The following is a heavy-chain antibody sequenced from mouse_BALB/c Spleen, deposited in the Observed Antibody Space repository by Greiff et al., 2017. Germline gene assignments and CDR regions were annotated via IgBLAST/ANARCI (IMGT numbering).Heavy chain of an antibody. CDR2: ISSGGSYP. V-gene: IGHV5-6-4*01. J-gene: IGHJ2*01. CDR3: TRDLGYGNPLDY. D-gene: IGHD2-1*01. CDR1: GFTFSSYT. Sequence: EVQRVESGGGLVKPGGSLKLSCAASGFTFSSYTMSWVRQTPEKRLEWVATISSGGSYPYYPDSVKGRFTISRDNAKNTLYLQMSSLKSEDTAMYYCTRDLGYGNPLDYWGQGTTLTVSS.